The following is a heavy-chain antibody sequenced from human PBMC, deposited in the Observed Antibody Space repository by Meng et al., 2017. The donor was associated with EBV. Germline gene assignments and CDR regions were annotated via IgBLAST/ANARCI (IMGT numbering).Heavy chain of an antibody. CDR3: ARDRTSNRFDY. CDR1: GFTLRSYS. V-gene: IGHV3-21*01. D-gene: IGHD2-8*01. CDR2: ISSNSIDI. J-gene: IGHJ4*02. Sequence: EVQLEEAGGGLVKPGESLRLSFAASGFTLRSYSMNWVRLAPGKGLEWVSSISSNSIDIYYADLVKGRFTISRDNAKNSLFLQMNSLRAEDTAVYYCARDRTSNRFDYWGQGTLVTVSS.